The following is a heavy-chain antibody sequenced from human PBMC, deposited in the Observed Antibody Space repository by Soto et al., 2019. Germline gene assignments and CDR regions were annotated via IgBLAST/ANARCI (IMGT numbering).Heavy chain of an antibody. Sequence: AESGGXXVXXGXSLRLSCAASGFTFGSYGMHWVRRAPGKGLEWVAVIWYDGSNKYYADSVKGRXXXSXXNXXXXXXXXXXXXXXXXXXXYXCARXVXGXYESYYGMDVWGXXXXXXVSS. CDR3: ARXVXGXYESYYGMDV. D-gene: IGHD3-3*01. CDR1: GFTFGSYG. J-gene: IGHJ6*02. V-gene: IGHV3-33*01. CDR2: IWYDGSNK.